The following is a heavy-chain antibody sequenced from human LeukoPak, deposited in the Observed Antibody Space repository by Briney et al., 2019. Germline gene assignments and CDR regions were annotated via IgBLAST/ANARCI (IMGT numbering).Heavy chain of an antibody. Sequence: GGSLRLSCAASGFTFSSHEMNWVRQAPGKGLEWVSYIGTSGRTIYYADSVKGRFTISRDNTKDSLFLQMNSLRVEDTAVYYCAKLDGIAGLDYWGQGTLVTVSS. D-gene: IGHD6-13*01. J-gene: IGHJ4*02. CDR1: GFTFSSHE. CDR2: IGTSGRTI. CDR3: AKLDGIAGLDY. V-gene: IGHV3-48*03.